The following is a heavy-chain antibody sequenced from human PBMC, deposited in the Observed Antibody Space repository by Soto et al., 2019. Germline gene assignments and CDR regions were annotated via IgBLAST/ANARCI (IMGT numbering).Heavy chain of an antibody. CDR3: ASGNLRCTNCIDD. Sequence: GGSLRLSCAASGSTFSRSEMHWVRQAPGKGLEWVSYISKSSSVIYYADSVKGRFTISRDNAKNLLYLQMNNLRDEDTAGYFCASGNLRCTNCIDDRGQETSLAVSS. D-gene: IGHD2-8*01. CDR1: GSTFSRSE. CDR2: ISKSSSVI. J-gene: IGHJ6*02. V-gene: IGHV3-48*03.